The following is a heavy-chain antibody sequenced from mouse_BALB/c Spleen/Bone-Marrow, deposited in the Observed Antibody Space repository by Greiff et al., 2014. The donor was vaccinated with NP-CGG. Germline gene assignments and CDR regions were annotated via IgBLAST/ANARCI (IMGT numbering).Heavy chain of an antibody. CDR3: ASYFYYAMDY. V-gene: IGHV3-6*02. CDR2: ISYDGSN. CDR1: GYSITSGYY. D-gene: IGHD1-1*01. Sequence: VQLQQPEPGLVKPSQSLSLTCSVTGYSITSGYYWNWIRQFPGNKLEWMGYISYDGSNNYNPSLKNRISITRDTSKNQFFLKLNSVTTEDTATYYCASYFYYAMDYWGQGTSVTVSS. J-gene: IGHJ4*01.